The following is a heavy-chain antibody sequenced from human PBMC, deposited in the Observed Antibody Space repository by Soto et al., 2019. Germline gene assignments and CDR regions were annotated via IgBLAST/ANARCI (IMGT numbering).Heavy chain of an antibody. J-gene: IGHJ5*02. D-gene: IGHD2-2*01. CDR2: ITSKAYGGTT. CDR3: TRNPRSGTSVGWFDP. V-gene: IGHV3-49*03. Sequence: PGGSLRLSCTASGFTFGDYAMSWFRQAPGKGLEWVGFITSKAYGGTTEYAASVKGRFTISRDDSKSIAYLQMNSLKAEDTAVYYCTRNPRSGTSVGWFDPWGQGTLVTVSS. CDR1: GFTFGDYA.